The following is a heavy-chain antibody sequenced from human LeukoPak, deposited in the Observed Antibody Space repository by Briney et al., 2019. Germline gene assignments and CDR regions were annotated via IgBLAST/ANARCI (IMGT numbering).Heavy chain of an antibody. J-gene: IGHJ4*02. V-gene: IGHV3-30-3*01. CDR2: ISYDGSNK. CDR1: GFTFSSYA. Sequence: PGGSLRLSCAASGFTFSSYAMHWVRQAPGKGLEWVAVISYDGSNKYYADSVKGRFTISRDNSKNTLYLQMNSLRAEDTAVYYCARLDTSQSDLDYWGQGTLVTVSS. CDR3: ARLDTSQSDLDY.